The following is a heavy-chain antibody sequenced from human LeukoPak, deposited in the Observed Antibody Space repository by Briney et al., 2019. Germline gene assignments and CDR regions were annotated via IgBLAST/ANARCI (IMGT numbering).Heavy chain of an antibody. D-gene: IGHD6-19*01. J-gene: IGHJ6*04. V-gene: IGHV3-43D*04. CDR3: AKDMTWPHFRDDYYSSGVPYGMDV. CDR1: GFTFDDYA. CDR2: ISWDGGST. Sequence: GGSLRLSCAASGFTFDDYAMHWVRQAPGKGLDWVSLISWDGGSTYYADSVKGRFTISRDNSKNSLYLQMNSLRAEDTALYYCAKDMTWPHFRDDYYSSGVPYGMDVWGKGTTVTVSS.